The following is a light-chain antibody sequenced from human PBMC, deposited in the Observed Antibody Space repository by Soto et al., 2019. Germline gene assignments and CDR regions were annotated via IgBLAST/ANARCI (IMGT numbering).Light chain of an antibody. Sequence: QSALTQPPSASGSPGQSVTISCTGTSSDVGAYNYVSWFQQHPGKAPKFVIFDVSERPSGVPDRFSGSKSGNTAYLTVSGLQAEDEADYYCCSPAGSNPLFRGGTKLTVL. CDR3: CSPAGSNPL. CDR2: DVS. V-gene: IGLV2-8*01. CDR1: SSDVGAYNY. J-gene: IGLJ3*02.